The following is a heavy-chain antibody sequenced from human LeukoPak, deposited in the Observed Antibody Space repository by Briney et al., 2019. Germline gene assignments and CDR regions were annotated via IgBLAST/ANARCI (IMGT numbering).Heavy chain of an antibody. J-gene: IGHJ4*02. CDR3: ARTYSSSDEFDY. Sequence: ASVKVSCRASGYTFTGYHMHWVRQAPGQGLEWMGRINPNSGDTNYAQNFQGRVTMTRDTSINTAYMELSRLRSDDTAVYYCARTYSSSDEFDYWGQGTLVTVSS. CDR2: INPNSGDT. CDR1: GYTFTGYH. V-gene: IGHV1-2*06. D-gene: IGHD6-13*01.